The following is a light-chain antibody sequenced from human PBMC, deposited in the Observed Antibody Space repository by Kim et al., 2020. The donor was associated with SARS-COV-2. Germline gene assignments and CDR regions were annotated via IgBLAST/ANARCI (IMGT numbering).Light chain of an antibody. Sequence: QSVLTQPPSVSEAPGQRVTISCTGSGSNIGTGYYVQWYQQVAGSVPRFLIFASIHRPSGVPDRFSGSQSGTSASLIITGLQAEDEAVYYCQSYDGRLSGSVFGGGTQLTVL. CDR3: QSYDGRLSGSV. V-gene: IGLV1-40*01. CDR1: GSNIGTGYY. CDR2: ASI. J-gene: IGLJ3*02.